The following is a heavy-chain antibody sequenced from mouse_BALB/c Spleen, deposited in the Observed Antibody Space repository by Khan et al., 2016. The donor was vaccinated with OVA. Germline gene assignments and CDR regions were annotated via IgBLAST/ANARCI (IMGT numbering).Heavy chain of an antibody. J-gene: IGHJ3*01. Sequence: QVQLKESGAELVRPGSSVKISCKTSGYAFSNYWMNWVKQTPGQGLEWIGQIYPGDGDTKYTGEFKGQATLTADKSSNTAYMHLSSLTAEDSAVYFCARSGYDVIAYWGQGTLVTVSA. CDR3: ARSGYDVIAY. D-gene: IGHD2-14*01. CDR2: IYPGDGDT. V-gene: IGHV1-80*01. CDR1: GYAFSNYW.